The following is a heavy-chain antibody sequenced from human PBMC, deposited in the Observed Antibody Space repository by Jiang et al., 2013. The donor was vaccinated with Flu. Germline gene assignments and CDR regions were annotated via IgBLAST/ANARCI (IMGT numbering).Heavy chain of an antibody. CDR1: GYSISSGYY. CDR3: ARDVYRNWFDP. J-gene: IGHJ5*02. D-gene: IGHD5/OR15-5a*01. CDR2: IYHSGST. V-gene: IGHV4-38-2*02. Sequence: GLVKPSETLSLTCAVSGYSISSGYYWGWIRQPPGRGLEWIGSIYHSGSTYYNPSLKSRVTISVDTSKNQFSLKLSSVTAADTAVYYCARDVYRNWFDPWGQGTLVTVSS.